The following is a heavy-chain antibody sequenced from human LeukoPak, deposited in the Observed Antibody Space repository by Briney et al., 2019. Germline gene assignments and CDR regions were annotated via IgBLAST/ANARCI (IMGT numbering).Heavy chain of an antibody. J-gene: IGHJ4*02. CDR2: IWYDGSNK. Sequence: GRSLRLSCAASGFTFSSYGMHLLRQAPGKGLEWVAVIWYDGSNKYCADSVKGRFTIPRDNSKNTLYLQMNSLRAEDTAVYYCARDSSGGAPRKFGDYWGQGTLVTVSS. CDR3: ARDSSGGAPRKFGDY. V-gene: IGHV3-33*01. D-gene: IGHD6-19*01. CDR1: GFTFSSYG.